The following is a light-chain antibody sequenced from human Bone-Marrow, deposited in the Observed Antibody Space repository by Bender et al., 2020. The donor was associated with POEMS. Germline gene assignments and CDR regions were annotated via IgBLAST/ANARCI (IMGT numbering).Light chain of an antibody. Sequence: QSALTQPASVSGSPGQSITISCTGPSSDVGGYNYVSWYQQHPGKAPKLMLFDVSVRPSGVSDRFSGSKSGSTASLTISGLQAEDEADYYCSSYKSTSIVVFGGGTKLTVL. V-gene: IGLV2-14*01. CDR1: SSDVGGYNY. J-gene: IGLJ3*02. CDR2: DVS. CDR3: SSYKSTSIVV.